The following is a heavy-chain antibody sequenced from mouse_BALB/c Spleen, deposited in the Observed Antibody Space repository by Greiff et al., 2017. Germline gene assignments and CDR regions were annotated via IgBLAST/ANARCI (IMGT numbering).Heavy chain of an antibody. CDR1: GYSITSDYA. V-gene: IGHV3-2*02. CDR2: ISYSGST. Sequence: EVKLEESGPGLVKPSQSLSLTCTVTGYSITSDYAWNWIRQFPGNKLEWMGYISYSGSTSYNPSLKSRISITRDTSKNQFFLQLNSVTTEDTATYYCARVGDDYYAMDYWGQGTSVTVSS. CDR3: ARVGDDYYAMDY. D-gene: IGHD3-3*01. J-gene: IGHJ4*01.